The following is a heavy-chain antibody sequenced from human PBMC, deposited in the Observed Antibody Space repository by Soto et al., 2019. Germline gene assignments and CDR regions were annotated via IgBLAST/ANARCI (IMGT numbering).Heavy chain of an antibody. CDR1: GGSFSGYY. CDR2: INHSGST. Sequence: PSETLSLTCAVYGGSFSGYYWSWIRQPPGKGLEWIGEINHSGSTNYNPSLKSRVTISVDTSKNQFSLKLSSVTAADTAVYYCARGSLGSIVVPAAIRLRFWFDPWGQGTLVTVSS. J-gene: IGHJ5*02. V-gene: IGHV4-34*01. CDR3: ARGSLGSIVVPAAIRLRFWFDP. D-gene: IGHD2-2*01.